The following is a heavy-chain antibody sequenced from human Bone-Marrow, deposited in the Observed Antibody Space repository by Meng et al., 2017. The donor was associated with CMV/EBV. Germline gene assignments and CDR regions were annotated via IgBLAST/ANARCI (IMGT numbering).Heavy chain of an antibody. V-gene: IGHV3-74*01. CDR3: ARGATGGYYFDY. CDR1: GFTFSSYW. D-gene: IGHD2-15*01. CDR2: INSDGSST. J-gene: IGHJ4*02. Sequence: GESLKISCAASGFTFSSYWMHWVRQAPGKGLVWVSRINSDGSSTSYADSVKGRFTISRDNAKNTLYLQMNSLRAEDTALYHCARGATGGYYFDYWGQGTLVTVSS.